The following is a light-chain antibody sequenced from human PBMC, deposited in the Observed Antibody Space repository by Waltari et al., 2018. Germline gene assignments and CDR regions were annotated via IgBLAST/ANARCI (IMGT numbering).Light chain of an antibody. Sequence: DILLTLSPATLPLSPVERATPSCRASQSVDNLLGGYQQKPGQAPRLVIHDASNRAPGFPARFSGSGSGTDFTLTISSLEPEDFAVYYCQHRVSWPLTFGGGTKVEL. CDR3: QHRVSWPLT. CDR1: QSVDNL. CDR2: DAS. V-gene: IGKV3-11*01. J-gene: IGKJ4*01.